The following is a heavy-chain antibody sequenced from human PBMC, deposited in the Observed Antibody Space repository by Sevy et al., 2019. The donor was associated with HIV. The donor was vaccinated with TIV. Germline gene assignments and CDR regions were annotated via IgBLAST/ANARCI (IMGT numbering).Heavy chain of an antibody. D-gene: IGHD3-10*01. CDR1: GFMFSDYH. J-gene: IGHJ6*02. CDR3: ARAWFGEADGMDV. Sequence: GGSLRLSCAASGFMFSDYHMSWIRQAPGKGVEWISYMSNSGTTIYYAESVKGRFSISRDNAEKSLYLQMNSLRAEDTAVYYCARAWFGEADGMDVWGQGTTVTVSS. CDR2: MSNSGTTI. V-gene: IGHV3-11*01.